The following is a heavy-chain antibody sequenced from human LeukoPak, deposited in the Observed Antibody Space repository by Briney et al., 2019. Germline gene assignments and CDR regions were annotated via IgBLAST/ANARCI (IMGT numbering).Heavy chain of an antibody. Sequence: GGSLRLSCAASGFTVSSNYMSWVRQAPGKGLEWVSVIYSGGSTYYADSVKGRFTISRDNSKNTLYLQMNSLRAEDTAVYYCARGAGVSSWLWYYFDYWGQGTLVTVSS. CDR2: IYSGGST. V-gene: IGHV3-66*01. CDR1: GFTVSSNY. J-gene: IGHJ4*02. D-gene: IGHD6-13*01. CDR3: ARGAGVSSWLWYYFDY.